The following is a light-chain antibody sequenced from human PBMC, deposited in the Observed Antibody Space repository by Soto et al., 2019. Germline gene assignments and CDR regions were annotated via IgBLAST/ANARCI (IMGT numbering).Light chain of an antibody. CDR3: QAYDYILTASV. CDR2: DVS. CDR1: SSDVGAYNY. Sequence: QSALTQPRSVSGSPGQSVTISCTGTSSDVGAYNYVSWYQQHPGKAPKLMTYDVSKRPSGVPDRFSGSKSGNTASLTISGLQAEDEADYYCQAYDYILTASVFGGGTKLTVL. J-gene: IGLJ3*02. V-gene: IGLV2-11*01.